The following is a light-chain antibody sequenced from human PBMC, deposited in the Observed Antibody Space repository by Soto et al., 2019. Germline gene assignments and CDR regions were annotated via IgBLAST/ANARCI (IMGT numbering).Light chain of an antibody. CDR3: QQYIHGYT. Sequence: LMTQSPATLSVFPGERVTLSCGASHSVSTSLAWYQQKPGQPPRLLIYSASTRASGIPARFSGSGSGTEFTLTISSLESEDFAFYYCQQYIHGYTFGQGTKLEIK. CDR1: HSVSTS. J-gene: IGKJ2*01. CDR2: SAS. V-gene: IGKV3-15*01.